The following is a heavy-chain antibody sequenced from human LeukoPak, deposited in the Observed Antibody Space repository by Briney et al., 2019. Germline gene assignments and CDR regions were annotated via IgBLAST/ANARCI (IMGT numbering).Heavy chain of an antibody. CDR1: GYTFTSYG. D-gene: IGHD3-10*01. J-gene: IGHJ4*02. Sequence: ASVKVSCKASGYTFTSYGISWVRQAPGQGLEWMGWISAYNGNTNYAQKFQGRVTMTRDTSSSTVYMELTSLRSEDTAVYYCARDVFGLDYWGQGTLVTVSS. CDR3: ARDVFGLDY. CDR2: ISAYNGNT. V-gene: IGHV1-18*01.